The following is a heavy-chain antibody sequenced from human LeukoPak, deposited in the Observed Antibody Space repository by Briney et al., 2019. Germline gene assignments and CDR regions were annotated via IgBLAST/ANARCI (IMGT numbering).Heavy chain of an antibody. CDR2: MYQDGSEK. V-gene: IGHV3-7*01. D-gene: IGHD3-22*01. J-gene: IGHJ4*02. CDR3: AGDSGRYYYDSSGPRDY. Sequence: GGSLRLSCAASGFIFSSYWVTWVRQAPGKGLEWVANMYQDGSEKYYVDSVKGRFTISRDNAKNSLYLQMNSLRAEDTAVYYCAGDSGRYYYDSSGPRDYWGQGTLVTVSS. CDR1: GFIFSSYW.